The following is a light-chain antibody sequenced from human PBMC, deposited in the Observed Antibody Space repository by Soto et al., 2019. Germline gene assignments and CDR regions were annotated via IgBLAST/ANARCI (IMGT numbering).Light chain of an antibody. Sequence: EIVLTQSPGTLSLSLGERATLSCRASQSVSSYLAWYQQKPGQAPRLLIYGASTRAIGIPARFSGSGSGTDFTLTISSLEPEDFAVYYCQQRSNWPLTFGGGTKVDIK. CDR1: QSVSSY. J-gene: IGKJ4*01. V-gene: IGKV3-11*01. CDR2: GAS. CDR3: QQRSNWPLT.